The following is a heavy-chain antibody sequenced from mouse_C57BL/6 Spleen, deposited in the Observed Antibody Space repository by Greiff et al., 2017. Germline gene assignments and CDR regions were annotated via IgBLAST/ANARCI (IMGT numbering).Heavy chain of an antibody. CDR2: IHPNSGST. Sequence: VQLQQPGAELVKPGASVKLSCKASGYTFTSYWMHWVKQRPGQGLEWIGMIHPNSGSTNYNEKFKSKATLTVDKSSSTASMQLSSLTYEDAAVXYCASLDSSGYVGYWGQGTTLTVSS. J-gene: IGHJ2*01. CDR1: GYTFTSYW. D-gene: IGHD3-2*02. CDR3: ASLDSSGYVGY. V-gene: IGHV1-64*01.